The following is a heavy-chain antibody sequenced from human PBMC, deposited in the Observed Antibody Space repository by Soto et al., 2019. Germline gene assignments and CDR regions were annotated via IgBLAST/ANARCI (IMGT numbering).Heavy chain of an antibody. D-gene: IGHD3-22*01. V-gene: IGHV1-18*01. J-gene: IGHJ4*01. CDR3: GRAGQYYHSSGYAN. Sequence: QVKLVQSGTEVKQPGASMKVSCKASGYSFATSGISWVRQAPGQGLEWMGWISAYNGNTNYDQKLQDRVTMTTDTSTSTAYLELRNMRSDDTAVYYCGRAGQYYHSSGYANWGQGTLVTVSS. CDR2: ISAYNGNT. CDR1: GYSFATSG.